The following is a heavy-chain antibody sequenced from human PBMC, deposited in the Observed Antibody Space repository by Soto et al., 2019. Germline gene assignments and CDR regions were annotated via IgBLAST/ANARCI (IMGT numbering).Heavy chain of an antibody. CDR3: ARGLAMPAIAAAGYVDY. CDR2: INHSGST. J-gene: IGHJ4*02. D-gene: IGHD6-13*01. CDR1: GGSFSGYY. V-gene: IGHV4-34*01. Sequence: QVQLQQWGAGLLKPSETLSLTCAVYGGSFSGYYWSWIRQPPGKGLEWIGEINHSGSTNYNPSLKSRVTISVDTSKNQFSLKLSSVNAADTAVYYCARGLAMPAIAAAGYVDYWGQGTLVTVSS.